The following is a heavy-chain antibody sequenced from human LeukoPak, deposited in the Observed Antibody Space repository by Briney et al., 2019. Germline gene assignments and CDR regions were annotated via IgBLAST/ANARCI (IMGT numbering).Heavy chain of an antibody. CDR2: INPNSGGT. Sequence: ASVKVSCKASEYTFTGYYMHWVRQAPGQGLEWMGWINPNSGGTNYAQKLQGRVTMTTDTSTSTAYMELRSLRSDDTAVYYCARGGYDFWSGSNYYYYYMDVWGKGATVTVSS. J-gene: IGHJ6*03. CDR1: EYTFTGYY. CDR3: ARGGYDFWSGSNYYYYYMDV. V-gene: IGHV1-2*02. D-gene: IGHD3-3*01.